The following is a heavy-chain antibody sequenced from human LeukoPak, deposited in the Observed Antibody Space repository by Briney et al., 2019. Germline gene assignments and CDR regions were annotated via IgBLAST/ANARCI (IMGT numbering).Heavy chain of an antibody. D-gene: IGHD3-3*01. Sequence: PSETLSLTCTVSGGSISSYYWSWIRQPPGKGLEWIGYIYYSGSTNYNPSLKSRVTISVDTSKNQFSLKLSSVTAADTAVYYCARDRGRFLEWSIDAFDIWGQGTMVTVSS. V-gene: IGHV4-59*01. CDR2: IYYSGST. CDR3: ARDRGRFLEWSIDAFDI. CDR1: GGSISSYY. J-gene: IGHJ3*02.